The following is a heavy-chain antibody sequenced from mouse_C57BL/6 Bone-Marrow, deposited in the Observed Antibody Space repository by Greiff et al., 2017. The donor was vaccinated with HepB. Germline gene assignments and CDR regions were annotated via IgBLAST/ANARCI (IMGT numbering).Heavy chain of an antibody. CDR3: AIYGSSYWFAY. V-gene: IGHV1-26*01. CDR1: GYTFTDDY. Sequence: VQLKQSGPELVKPGASVKISCKASGYTFTDDYMNWVKQSHGKSLEWIGDINPNNGGTSYNQKFKGKATLTVDKSSSTAYMELRSLTSEDSAVYYCAIYGSSYWFAYWGQGTLVTVSA. D-gene: IGHD1-1*01. J-gene: IGHJ3*01. CDR2: INPNNGGT.